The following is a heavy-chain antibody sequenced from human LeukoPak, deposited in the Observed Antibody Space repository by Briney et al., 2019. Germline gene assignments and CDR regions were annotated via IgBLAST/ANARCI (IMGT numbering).Heavy chain of an antibody. CDR1: GGSISSYY. Sequence: SETLSLTCTVSGGSISSYYWNWIRQPAGKGLEWVGRIYTSGNTTYNPSRKHRVTMSVDTSKNKFSLKLSSVTAADTAVYSCARGDYYDSSGYYSSWGQGTLVTVSS. J-gene: IGHJ5*02. CDR3: ARGDYYDSSGYYSS. D-gene: IGHD3-22*01. CDR2: IYTSGNT. V-gene: IGHV4-4*07.